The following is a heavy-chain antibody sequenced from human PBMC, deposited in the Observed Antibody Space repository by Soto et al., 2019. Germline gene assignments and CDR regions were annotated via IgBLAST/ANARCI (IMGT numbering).Heavy chain of an antibody. CDR2: IWYDGSNK. CDR3: ARGGLTDYFDY. D-gene: IGHD2-21*02. V-gene: IGHV3-33*01. CDR1: GFTFSSYG. Sequence: GGSLRLSCAASGFTFSSYGMHWVRQAPGKGLEWVAVIWYDGSNKYYADSVKGRFTISRDNSKNTLYLQMNSLRAEDTAVYYCARGGLTDYFDYWGQGTLVTVSS. J-gene: IGHJ4*02.